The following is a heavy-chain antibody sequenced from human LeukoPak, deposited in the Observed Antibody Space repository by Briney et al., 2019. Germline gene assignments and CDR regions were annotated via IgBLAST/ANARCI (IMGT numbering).Heavy chain of an antibody. Sequence: PGGALLLSCATSRFTFSNYAMTRVRQATGKGLEWVSAMSGSGGSTHYADSVKGRFNITRDNAENTLYLQMNSLRAEDTAIYYCAKDWKCDYWGQGTLVTVSS. CDR1: RFTFSNYA. J-gene: IGHJ4*02. V-gene: IGHV3-23*01. D-gene: IGHD1-1*01. CDR2: MSGSGGST. CDR3: AKDWKCDY.